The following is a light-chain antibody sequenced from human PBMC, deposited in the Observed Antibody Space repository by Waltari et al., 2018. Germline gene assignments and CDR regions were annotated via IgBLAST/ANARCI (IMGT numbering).Light chain of an antibody. J-gene: IGKJ4*01. CDR1: HDITTF. CDR2: NAS. CDR3: QQYDSLPVT. V-gene: IGKV1-33*01. Sequence: DIQMTQSPSSLSASVGDRVTITCQASHDITTFLTWYQQKPGKAPTLLLYNASTLQTVVPSRFSGSGSGTVFTLTISGLQPEDIATYYCQQYDSLPVTFGGGTKVEI.